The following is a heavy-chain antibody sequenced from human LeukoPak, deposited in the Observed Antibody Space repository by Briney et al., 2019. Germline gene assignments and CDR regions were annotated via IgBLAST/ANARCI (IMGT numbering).Heavy chain of an antibody. D-gene: IGHD3-10*01. CDR1: GGSFSGYY. CDR3: XXXHXYGSGRGYYYYYYMDV. CDR2: INHSGST. Sequence: PXETLSLTCAVYGGSFSGYYWRWVRQPPGKGLEWIGEINHSGSTNYNPSLKRGVTISVDTYKNQFSLKQRSGNAADRAVDYWXXXHXYGSGRGYYYYYYMDVWGKGTTVTIPS. J-gene: IGHJ6*03. V-gene: IGHV4-34*01.